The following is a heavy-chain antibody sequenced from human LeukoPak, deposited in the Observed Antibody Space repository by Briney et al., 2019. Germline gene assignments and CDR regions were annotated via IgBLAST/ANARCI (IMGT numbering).Heavy chain of an antibody. V-gene: IGHV3-74*01. CDR2: VNSDGSST. Sequence: GGSLRLSCAASGFTFNNYWMHWVRQAPGEGLVWVSRVNSDGSSTSYADSVKGRFTISRDNAKNTVYLQMKSLRDDDTAVYYCARAQAVAGTGGFDPWGQGTLVTVSS. J-gene: IGHJ5*02. CDR3: ARAQAVAGTGGFDP. CDR1: GFTFNNYW. D-gene: IGHD6-19*01.